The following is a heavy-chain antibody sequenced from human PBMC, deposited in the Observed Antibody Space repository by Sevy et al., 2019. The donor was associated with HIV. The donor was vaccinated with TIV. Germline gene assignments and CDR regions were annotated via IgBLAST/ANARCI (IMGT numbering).Heavy chain of an antibody. CDR1: GFTFSSYW. CDR3: ARGNENSRGRNYMDV. J-gene: IGHJ6*03. CDR2: IKSDGSST. Sequence: GGSLRLSCAASGFTFSSYWMYWVRQAPGKGLVWVSRIKSDGSSTSYADSVKGRFTISRDNAKNTLYVQMNSLRAEDTAVYYCARGNENSRGRNYMDVWGKGTTVTVSS. D-gene: IGHD6-13*01. V-gene: IGHV3-74*01.